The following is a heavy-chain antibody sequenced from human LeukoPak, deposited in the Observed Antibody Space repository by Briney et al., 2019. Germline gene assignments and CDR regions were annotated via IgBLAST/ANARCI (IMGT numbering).Heavy chain of an antibody. D-gene: IGHD5-18*01. CDR3: TTLTTAMDHFDY. CDR2: IKSKTDGGTT. J-gene: IGHJ4*02. CDR1: GFTFSNAW. Sequence: GGPLRLSCAASGFTFSNAWMNWVRQAPGKGLEWVGRIKSKTDGGTTDYAAPVKGRFTISRDDSKNTLYLQMNSLKTEDTAVYYCTTLTTAMDHFDYWGQGTLVTVSS. V-gene: IGHV3-15*07.